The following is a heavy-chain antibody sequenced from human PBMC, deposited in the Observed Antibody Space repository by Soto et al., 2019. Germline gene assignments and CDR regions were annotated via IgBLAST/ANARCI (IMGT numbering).Heavy chain of an antibody. CDR1: GGNFSSYD. Sequence: VQLVQSGAEVKKPGSSVKVSCKASGGNFSSYDISRVRQAPGQGLEWMGGIIPIFGTANYAQKFQGRVTITADESTSTAYMELSSLRSEDTAVYYCARADRPYNSSWYGFDYWGQGTLVTVSS. J-gene: IGHJ4*02. V-gene: IGHV1-69*12. CDR3: ARADRPYNSSWYGFDY. D-gene: IGHD6-13*01. CDR2: IIPIFGTA.